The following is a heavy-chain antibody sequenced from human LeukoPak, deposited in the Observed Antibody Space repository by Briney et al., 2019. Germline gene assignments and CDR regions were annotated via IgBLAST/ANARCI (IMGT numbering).Heavy chain of an antibody. D-gene: IGHD3-22*01. Sequence: GGSLRLSCAASGFTFSSYAMSWVRQAPGKGLEWVSAISGSFIGTYYADSVKGRFTISRDNAKNTLNLQMNSLRAEDTAVYYCARDLGQYYDTSDNWFDPWGQGTLVTVSS. CDR1: GFTFSSYA. J-gene: IGHJ5*02. V-gene: IGHV3-23*01. CDR2: ISGSFIGT. CDR3: ARDLGQYYDTSDNWFDP.